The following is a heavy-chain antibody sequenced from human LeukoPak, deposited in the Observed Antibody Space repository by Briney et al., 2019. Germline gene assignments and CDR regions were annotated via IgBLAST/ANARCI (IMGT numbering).Heavy chain of an antibody. J-gene: IGHJ4*02. D-gene: IGHD2-2*02. CDR2: ISSSYI. Sequence: GGSLRLSCAASGFTFSSYSMNWVRQAPGKGLEWVSSISSSYIYYADSVKGRFTISRDNAKNSLYLQMNSLRAEDTAVYYCARESLYLYFDYWGQGTLVTVSS. CDR3: ARESLYLYFDY. CDR1: GFTFSSYS. V-gene: IGHV3-21*01.